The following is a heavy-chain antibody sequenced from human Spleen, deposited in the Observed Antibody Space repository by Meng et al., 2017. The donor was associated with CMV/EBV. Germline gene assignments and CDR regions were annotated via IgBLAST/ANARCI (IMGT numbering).Heavy chain of an antibody. V-gene: IGHV3-74*01. CDR3: ARSVGGGAFDP. D-gene: IGHD3-16*01. CDR1: GFTFSTYT. CDR2: VNSDGSST. Sequence: GESLKISCAASGFTFSTYTMNWVRQAPGKGLVWVSRVNSDGSSTIYADSVKGRFTISRDNAKNTLYLQMNSLRVEDTAVYHCARSVGGGAFDPWGQGTLVTVSS. J-gene: IGHJ5*02.